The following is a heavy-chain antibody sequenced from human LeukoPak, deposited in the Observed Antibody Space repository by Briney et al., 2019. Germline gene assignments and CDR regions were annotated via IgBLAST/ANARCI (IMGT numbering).Heavy chain of an antibody. Sequence: GGSLRLSCAASGFTFSSYGMHWVRQAPGKGLEGVAVIWYDGSNKYYADSVKGRFTISRDNSKNTLYLQMNSLRAEDTAVYYCAKDGYYDFWSGYGYYYYYMDVWGKGTTVTVSS. J-gene: IGHJ6*03. CDR3: AKDGYYDFWSGYGYYYYYMDV. V-gene: IGHV3-33*06. D-gene: IGHD3-3*01. CDR2: IWYDGSNK. CDR1: GFTFSSYG.